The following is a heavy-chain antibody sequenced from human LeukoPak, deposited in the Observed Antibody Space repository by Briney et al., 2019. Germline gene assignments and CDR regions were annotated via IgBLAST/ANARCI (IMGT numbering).Heavy chain of an antibody. Sequence: GGSLRLSCAASGFTFDDYAMHWVRQAPGNGLEWVSGISWNSGSIGYADSVKGRFTISRDNAKNSLYLQMNSLRAEDTAVYYCARYTIPRGADYWGQGTLVTVSS. J-gene: IGHJ4*02. CDR3: ARYTIPRGADY. V-gene: IGHV3-9*01. CDR1: GFTFDDYA. CDR2: ISWNSGSI.